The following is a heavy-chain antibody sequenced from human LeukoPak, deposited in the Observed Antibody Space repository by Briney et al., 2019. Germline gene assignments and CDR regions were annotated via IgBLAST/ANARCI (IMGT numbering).Heavy chain of an antibody. CDR2: INPNSGGT. CDR3: ARTRPYSISGWRFGFDY. D-gene: IGHD3-10*01. CDR1: GYTFTGYY. V-gene: IGHV1-2*02. Sequence: VASVKVSCKASGYTFTGYYMHWVRQAPGQGLEWMGWINPNSGGTNYAQKFQGRVTMTRDTSISTAYMELSRLRSDDTAVYYCARTRPYSISGWRFGFDYWGQGTLVTVSS. J-gene: IGHJ4*02.